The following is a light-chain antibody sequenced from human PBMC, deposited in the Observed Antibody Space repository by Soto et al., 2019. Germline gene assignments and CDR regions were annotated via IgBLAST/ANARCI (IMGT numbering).Light chain of an antibody. V-gene: IGKV1-5*03. J-gene: IGKJ1*01. Sequence: DIQMTQSPSTLSASVGDRVTITCRASQSISSWLAWYQQKPGKAPKLLIYKASSLESGVPSRFSGSGSGTEFTLTIDSLQPDDVATYYCHQYNTFWTFGQGTKVDIK. CDR2: KAS. CDR3: HQYNTFWT. CDR1: QSISSW.